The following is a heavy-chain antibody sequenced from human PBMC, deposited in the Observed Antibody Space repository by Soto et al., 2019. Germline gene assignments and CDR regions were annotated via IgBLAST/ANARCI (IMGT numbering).Heavy chain of an antibody. Sequence: EVHLVESGGGLVQPGRSLRLSCAASGFTFDDYAMHWVRRVPGKGLELVSSISWNGNIIDYPDSVKGRFTISRDNANNSLYLQMNSLRPEDTALYYCAKGGPDAFCVGSSCYFDSWAQGPLVTVSS. V-gene: IGHV3-9*01. CDR1: GFTFDDYA. D-gene: IGHD2-15*01. CDR3: AKGGPDAFCVGSSCYFDS. J-gene: IGHJ4*02. CDR2: ISWNGNII.